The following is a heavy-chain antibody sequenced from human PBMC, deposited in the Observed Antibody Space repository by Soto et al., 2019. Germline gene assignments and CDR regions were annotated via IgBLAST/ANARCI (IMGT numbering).Heavy chain of an antibody. CDR2: MFYSGAT. J-gene: IGHJ5*02. D-gene: IGHD2-15*01. Sequence: SETLSLTCTVSGGSISDISYCWGWIRQPPGKGLQWIGYMFYSGATYYNPSLKNRVTLSVDTSNNEFSLKLVSVTAPDTAVYYCARHKSGSDWLDPWGQGTLVTVSS. V-gene: IGHV4-39*01. CDR3: ARHKSGSDWLDP. CDR1: GGSISDISYC.